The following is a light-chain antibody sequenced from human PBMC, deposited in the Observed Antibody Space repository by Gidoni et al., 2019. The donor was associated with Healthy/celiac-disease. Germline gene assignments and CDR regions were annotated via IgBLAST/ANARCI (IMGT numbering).Light chain of an antibody. Sequence: AIRITQSPSSLSASTGDRVTLTCRASQGISSYLAWYQQKPGKAPKLLIYAASTLQSGVPSRFSGSGSGTDFTLTISCLQSEDFAIYYCQQYYSYPRTCGGGTKVEIK. V-gene: IGKV1-8*01. CDR1: QGISSY. CDR2: AAS. J-gene: IGKJ4*01. CDR3: QQYYSYPRT.